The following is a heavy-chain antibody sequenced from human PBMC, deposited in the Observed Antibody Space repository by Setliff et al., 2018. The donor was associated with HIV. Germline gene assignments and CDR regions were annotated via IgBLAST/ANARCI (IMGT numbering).Heavy chain of an antibody. CDR1: GGTFSLHY. Sequence: PSETLSLTCAVSGGTFSLHYYTWIRQSPLRGLEWIGEINHSGGTRYNPSLESRVTMSLDSSRKQFSLRVTSVTATDTAVYYCTRQSPVAGSGAFDIWGQGTMVTVSS. CDR2: INHSGGT. J-gene: IGHJ3*02. D-gene: IGHD6-19*01. CDR3: TRQSPVAGSGAFDI. V-gene: IGHV4-34*08.